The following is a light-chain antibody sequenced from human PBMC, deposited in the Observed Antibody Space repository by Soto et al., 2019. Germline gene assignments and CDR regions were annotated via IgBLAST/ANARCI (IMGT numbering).Light chain of an antibody. CDR3: QQSYSTPQT. Sequence: IQLTQSPSSLSASVGDQVTIACRASQSVTTYLNWYQQKPGKAPKLLIYGASSLQSGVPSRFSGSGSGTDFTLTISSLQPEDFATYYCQQSYSTPQTFGQGTKVDIK. V-gene: IGKV1-39*01. CDR1: QSVTTY. CDR2: GAS. J-gene: IGKJ1*01.